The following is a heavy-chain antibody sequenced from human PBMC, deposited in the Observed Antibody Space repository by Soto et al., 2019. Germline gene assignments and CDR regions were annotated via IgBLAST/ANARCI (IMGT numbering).Heavy chain of an antibody. CDR1: GGSISSGGYY. Sequence: TLSLTCTVSGGSISSGGYYWSWIRQHPGKGLEWIGYIYYSGSTYYNPSLKSRVTISLDTSKNQFSLKLSSVTAADTAVYYCASAIFGVGPLDNYWGQGTLVTVSS. D-gene: IGHD3-3*01. V-gene: IGHV4-31*03. CDR3: ASAIFGVGPLDNY. CDR2: IYYSGST. J-gene: IGHJ4*02.